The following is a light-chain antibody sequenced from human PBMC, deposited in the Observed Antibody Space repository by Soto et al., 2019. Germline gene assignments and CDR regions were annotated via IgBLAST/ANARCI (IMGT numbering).Light chain of an antibody. CDR1: QSISSSS. V-gene: IGKV3-20*01. Sequence: EIVLTQSPGTLSLSPGEGDTLSCRASQSISSSSLAWYQQKPGQAPRLLIYGASTRATGIPDRFSGSGSGTDFTLTINRLEPEDFAVYYCQQYGSSPLTFGGGTKVEIK. J-gene: IGKJ4*01. CDR3: QQYGSSPLT. CDR2: GAS.